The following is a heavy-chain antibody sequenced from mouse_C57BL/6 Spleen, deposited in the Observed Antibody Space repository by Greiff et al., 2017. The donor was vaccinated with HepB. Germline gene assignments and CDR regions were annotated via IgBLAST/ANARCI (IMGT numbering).Heavy chain of an antibody. CDR2: IYPGSGST. CDR3: ARGNYYYGSSSYYFDY. J-gene: IGHJ2*01. CDR1: GYTFTSYW. V-gene: IGHV1-55*01. D-gene: IGHD1-1*01. Sequence: VQLQQSGAELVKPGASVKMSCKASGYTFTSYWITWVKQRPGQGLEWIGDIYPGSGSTNYNEKFKSKATLTVDTSSSTAYMQLSSLTSEDSAVYYCARGNYYYGSSSYYFDYWGQGTTLTVSS.